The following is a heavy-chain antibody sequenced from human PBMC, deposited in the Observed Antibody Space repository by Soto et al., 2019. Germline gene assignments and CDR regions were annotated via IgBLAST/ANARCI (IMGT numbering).Heavy chain of an antibody. CDR2: IYYGGST. CDR3: ARHVGKWGFDY. D-gene: IGHD1-26*01. CDR1: GGSMTSYY. J-gene: IGHJ4*02. Sequence: QVQLQESGPGLVQPSETLSLTCTVSGGSMTSYYWSWVRQTPEKGLEWIANIYYGGSTTHNPSLKSRATISGGTFRNQFSLKLTSVTATDTAVYYCARHVGKWGFDYWGQGTLVTVSS. V-gene: IGHV4-59*08.